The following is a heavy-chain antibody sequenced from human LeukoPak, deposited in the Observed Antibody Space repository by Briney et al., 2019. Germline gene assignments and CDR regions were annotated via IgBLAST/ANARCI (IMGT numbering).Heavy chain of an antibody. J-gene: IGHJ3*02. CDR3: ARRSRDAFDI. CDR1: GFTFNNFG. CDR2: ISAHNGNT. V-gene: IGHV1-18*01. Sequence: ASVKVSFKASGFTFNNFGISWVRQAPGQGREWMAWISAHNGNTHYAQKFQDRVTVTRDTSTRTAYMELRSLTSDDTAVFYCARRSRDAFDIWGRGTMVTVAS.